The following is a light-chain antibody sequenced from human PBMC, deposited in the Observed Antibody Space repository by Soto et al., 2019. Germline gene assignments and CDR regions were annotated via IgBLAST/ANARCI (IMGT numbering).Light chain of an antibody. J-gene: IGLJ3*02. CDR1: SSDVGGYNY. Sequence: QSALTQPRSVSGSPGQSVTISCTGTSSDVGGYNYVSWYQHHPGKAPQLMIYDVNKRPSGVPDRFSGSKSANTASLAISGLQAEDEADYFCCSYAGSYTLVFGGGTKLTVL. V-gene: IGLV2-11*01. CDR2: DVN. CDR3: CSYAGSYTLV.